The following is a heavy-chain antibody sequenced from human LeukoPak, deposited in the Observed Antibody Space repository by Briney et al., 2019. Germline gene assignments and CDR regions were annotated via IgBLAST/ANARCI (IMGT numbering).Heavy chain of an antibody. CDR3: ASTLKGGFHYYGMDV. D-gene: IGHD2-15*01. V-gene: IGHV3-21*01. Sequence: GGCLRLSCAVSGFTFSSYSMNWVRQAPGRGREWVSSISSSSSYIYYADSVKGRFTISRDNAKNSLYLQMNSLRAEDTAVYYCASTLKGGFHYYGMDVWGQGTTVTVSS. J-gene: IGHJ6*02. CDR1: GFTFSSYS. CDR2: ISSSSSYI.